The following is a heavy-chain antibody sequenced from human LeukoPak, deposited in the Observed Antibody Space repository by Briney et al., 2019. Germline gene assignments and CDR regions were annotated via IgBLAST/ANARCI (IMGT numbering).Heavy chain of an antibody. Sequence: SETLSLTCTVSGGSISSYYWSWIRQPPGKGLEWIGYIYYRGSTNYNPSLKSRVTISVDTSKNQFSLKLSSVTAADTAVYYCARISGLVLDYWGQGTLVTVSS. V-gene: IGHV4-59*01. CDR3: ARISGLVLDY. CDR1: GGSISSYY. CDR2: IYYRGST. D-gene: IGHD6-19*01. J-gene: IGHJ4*02.